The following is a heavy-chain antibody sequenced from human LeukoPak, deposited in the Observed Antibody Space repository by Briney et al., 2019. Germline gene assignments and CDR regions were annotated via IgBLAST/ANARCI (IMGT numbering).Heavy chain of an antibody. CDR2: TNKDGSRE. Sequence: GGSLRLSCAASEFSFSNYWMSWVRQAPGKGLERVAHTNKDGSREYYVDSVKGRFTISRDNAKNSLFPQLNNQRGEDTAVYYCATTVAGHPDDYFDFWGQGTLVTVSS. V-gene: IGHV3-7*01. D-gene: IGHD6-19*01. CDR1: EFSFSNYW. CDR3: ATTVAGHPDDYFDF. J-gene: IGHJ4*02.